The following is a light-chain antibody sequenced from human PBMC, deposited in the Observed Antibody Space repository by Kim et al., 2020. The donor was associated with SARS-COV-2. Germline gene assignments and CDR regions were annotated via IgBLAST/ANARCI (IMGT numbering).Light chain of an antibody. CDR1: SAKIGRKT. CDR3: ATWDDSLDVWM. V-gene: IGLV1-44*01. J-gene: IGLJ3*02. Sequence: GQRVTISCSGSSAKIGRKTVNWYQKFPGTAPQLLIDTDDRRPSGVSDRVSCSKSGTSASLAISALRSEDEADYYCATWDDSLDVWMFGGGTQLTVL. CDR2: TDD.